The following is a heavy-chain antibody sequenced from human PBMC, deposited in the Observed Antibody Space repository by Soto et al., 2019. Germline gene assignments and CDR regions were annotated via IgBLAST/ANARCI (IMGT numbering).Heavy chain of an antibody. D-gene: IGHD2-2*02. J-gene: IGHJ5*02. V-gene: IGHV1-2*02. CDR3: ARASVRDCSTTTCFTRHNWFDP. Sequence: QVQLLQSGAELKKPGASVKVSCKASGYIITGYYMHWVRQAPGQGLEWMGWINPNTGATNYARKFRDRVTMSRDTSLNSVSMELSRLRSDDKAVYYCARASVRDCSTTTCFTRHNWFDPWGQGTLVTVSS. CDR1: GYIITGYY. CDR2: INPNTGAT.